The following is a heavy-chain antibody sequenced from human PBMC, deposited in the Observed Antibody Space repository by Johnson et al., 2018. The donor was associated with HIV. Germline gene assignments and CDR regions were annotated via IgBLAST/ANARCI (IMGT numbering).Heavy chain of an antibody. CDR2: VRYDGSNK. CDR3: AKELYAPAPFDI. V-gene: IGHV3-30*02. Sequence: VQLVESGGGVVQPGGSLRLSCAASRFTFSNHGMHWVRQAPGKGLEWVAFVRYDGSNKYYADSVKGRFSISRDNSKNTLYLQMNSLRVEDRAVYYCAKELYAPAPFDIWGKGTMVPVSS. CDR1: RFTFSNHG. J-gene: IGHJ3*02. D-gene: IGHD2/OR15-2a*01.